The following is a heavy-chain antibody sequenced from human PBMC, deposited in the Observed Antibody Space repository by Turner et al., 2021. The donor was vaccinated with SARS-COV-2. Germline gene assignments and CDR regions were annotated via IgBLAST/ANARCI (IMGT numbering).Heavy chain of an antibody. CDR1: GFAFNIYS. D-gene: IGHD5-12*01. CDR2: ISSSGKNV. Sequence: EVQVVESGGGLVKPGWSLRLSCAASGFAFNIYSMNWVRQAPGKGLEWVSAISSSGKNVYYADSVKGRFTISRDNAKSSLYLQMNSLRVEDTALYYCAKVRVDVSKRSDAFDIWGQGTMVTVSS. J-gene: IGHJ3*02. V-gene: IGHV3-21*01. CDR3: AKVRVDVSKRSDAFDI.